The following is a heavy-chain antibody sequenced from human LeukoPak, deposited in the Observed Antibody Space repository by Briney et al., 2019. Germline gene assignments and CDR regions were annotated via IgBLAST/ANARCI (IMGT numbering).Heavy chain of an antibody. V-gene: IGHV1-8*01. J-gene: IGHJ6*02. Sequence: ASVKVSCKASGYTFTSYDINWVRQATGQGLEWMGWMNPNSGNTGYAQKFQGRVTMTRNTSISTADMELSSLRSEDTAVYYCARVYDFWSGTYGMDVWGQGTTVTVSS. D-gene: IGHD3-3*01. CDR3: ARVYDFWSGTYGMDV. CDR2: MNPNSGNT. CDR1: GYTFTSYD.